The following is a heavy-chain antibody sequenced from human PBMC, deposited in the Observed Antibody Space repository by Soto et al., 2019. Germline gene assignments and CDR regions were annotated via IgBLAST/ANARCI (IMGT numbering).Heavy chain of an antibody. V-gene: IGHV4-30-2*01. CDR2: IYHIGTT. CDR1: GGSINSGGHS. J-gene: IGHJ5*01. D-gene: IGHD3-16*01. CDR3: ARVGALDSLDS. Sequence: SESLSLTCSVSGGSINSGGHSWSWIRQLPGKGLEWIGDIYHIGTTYYNPSLMSRVIISVDNSKNQFSLKLISVTAADTAVYYCARVGALDSLDSWGQGTLVTVSS.